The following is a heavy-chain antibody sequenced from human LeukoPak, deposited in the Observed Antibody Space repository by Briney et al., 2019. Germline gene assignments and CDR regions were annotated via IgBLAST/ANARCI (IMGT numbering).Heavy chain of an antibody. CDR2: IYYSGST. D-gene: IGHD6-13*01. J-gene: IGHJ5*02. Sequence: PSETLSLTCTVSVGSISSSSYYWGLIRQPPGKGLEWIGSIYYSGSTYYNPSLKSRVTISVDTSKNQFSLKLSSVTAADTAVYYCARLGWYDSSSWYFGRREKFPNWFDPWGQGTLVTVSS. V-gene: IGHV4-39*01. CDR3: ARLGWYDSSSWYFGRREKFPNWFDP. CDR1: VGSISSSSYY.